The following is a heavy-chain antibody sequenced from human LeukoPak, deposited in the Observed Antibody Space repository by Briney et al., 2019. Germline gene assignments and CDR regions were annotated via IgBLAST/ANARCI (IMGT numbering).Heavy chain of an antibody. D-gene: IGHD3-10*01. Sequence: GGSLRLSCAASGFTVSGNYMSWVRQAPGKGLEWVSVIYSGGSTYYADSVKGRFTISRDNSKNTLYLQMNSLRAEDTAVYYCAREGSGSHDAFDIWGQGTMVTVSS. CDR3: AREGSGSHDAFDI. CDR2: IYSGGST. CDR1: GFTVSGNY. V-gene: IGHV3-66*02. J-gene: IGHJ3*02.